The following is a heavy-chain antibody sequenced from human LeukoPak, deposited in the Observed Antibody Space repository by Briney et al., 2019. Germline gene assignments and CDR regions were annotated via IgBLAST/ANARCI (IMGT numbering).Heavy chain of an antibody. J-gene: IGHJ4*02. D-gene: IGHD3-22*01. V-gene: IGHV3-48*03. Sequence: PGGSLRLSCAASGFTFSSYEMNWVRQAPGKGLERVSYISSSGSIIYYADSVKGRFTISRDNAKNSLYLQMNSLRAEDTAVYYCARIANYYDSSGRWGQGTLVTVSS. CDR1: GFTFSSYE. CDR2: ISSSGSII. CDR3: ARIANYYDSSGR.